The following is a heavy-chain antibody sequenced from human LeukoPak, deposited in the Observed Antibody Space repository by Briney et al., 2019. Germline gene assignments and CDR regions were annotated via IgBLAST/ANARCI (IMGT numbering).Heavy chain of an antibody. CDR1: GFTFDDYA. J-gene: IGHJ6*02. V-gene: IGHV3-9*01. Sequence: GGSLRLSCAASGFTFDDYAMHWVRHAPGKGLEWVSGISWNSGSIGYADSVKGRFTISRDNAKNSLYLQMNSLRAEDTALYYCAKGRRFDYYYGMDVWGQGTTVTVSS. D-gene: IGHD3-16*01. CDR2: ISWNSGSI. CDR3: AKGRRFDYYYGMDV.